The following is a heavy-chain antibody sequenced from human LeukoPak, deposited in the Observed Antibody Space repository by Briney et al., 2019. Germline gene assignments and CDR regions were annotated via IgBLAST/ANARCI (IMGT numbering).Heavy chain of an antibody. V-gene: IGHV1-2*02. CDR1: GYTFTSYG. CDR3: ARNMVRGARWFDP. CDR2: VNPDNGVT. Sequence: ASVKVSCKASGYTFTSYGISWVRQAPGQGLEWMGWVNPDNGVTHFSQKFQGRVTMTRDTSISTAYMELSRLRSDDTAVYYCARNMVRGARWFDPWGQGTLVTVSS. J-gene: IGHJ5*02. D-gene: IGHD3-10*01.